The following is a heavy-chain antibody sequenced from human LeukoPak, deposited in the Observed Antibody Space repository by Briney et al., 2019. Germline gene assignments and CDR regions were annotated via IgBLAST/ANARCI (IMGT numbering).Heavy chain of an antibody. Sequence: GGSLRLSCTTSGLTIGDDAVSWVRQAPGKGLEWIGFIRSKTYGGTTEYAPSLKGRFTISRDESKSVAYLQMSSLKTEDTAVYYCTRAYSSSWSWYFDYWGQGTLVTVSS. CDR2: IRSKTYGGTT. CDR3: TRAYSSSWSWYFDY. V-gene: IGHV3-49*04. J-gene: IGHJ4*02. D-gene: IGHD6-13*01. CDR1: GLTIGDDA.